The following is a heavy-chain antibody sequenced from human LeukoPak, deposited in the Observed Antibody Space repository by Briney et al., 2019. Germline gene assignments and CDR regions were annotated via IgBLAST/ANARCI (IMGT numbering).Heavy chain of an antibody. D-gene: IGHD2-15*01. CDR1: GGSFSGYY. V-gene: IGHV4-34*01. J-gene: IGHJ6*03. Sequence: SETLSLTCAIYGGSFSGYYWSWIRQPPGKGLEWIGEINHRGSTNYNPSLKSRVTISVDTSKNQFSLKLSSVTAADTAVYYCARSVEGYCRGGSCYYYSYYMDVWGKGTTVTVSS. CDR3: ARSVEGYCRGGSCYYYSYYMDV. CDR2: INHRGST.